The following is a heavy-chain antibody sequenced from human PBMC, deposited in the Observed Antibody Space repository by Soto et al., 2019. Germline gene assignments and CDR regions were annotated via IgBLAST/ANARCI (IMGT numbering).Heavy chain of an antibody. CDR3: ARESPFGGTLSFASHYGMDV. CDR1: GFTFSSYF. V-gene: IGHV3-30-3*01. J-gene: IGHJ6*02. Sequence: QLQLVESGGGVVQPGRSLRLSCAASGFTFSSYFMYWVRQAPGKGLEWVALISNDEIKKYYADSVKGRFTISRDNSKNTLHLQMNSLRSEDTAVYSCARESPFGGTLSFASHYGMDVWGPGTTVTVSS. D-gene: IGHD3-16*01. CDR2: ISNDEIKK.